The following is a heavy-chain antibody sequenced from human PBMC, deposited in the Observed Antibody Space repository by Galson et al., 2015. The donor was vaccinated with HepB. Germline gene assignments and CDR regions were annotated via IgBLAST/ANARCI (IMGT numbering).Heavy chain of an antibody. CDR2: TYYRSKWNS. V-gene: IGHV6-1*01. J-gene: IGHJ6*02. CDR3: TRVAHLGRGMNV. Sequence: SAISADSVSSNTVGWNWIRQSPSRALEWLGRTYYRSKWNSDYAVSVKSRVTINAASSRNQFFLQLNSVIPEDTAVYYCTRVAHLGRGMNVWGQGTTVTVSS. CDR1: ADSVSSNTVG. D-gene: IGHD3-10*01.